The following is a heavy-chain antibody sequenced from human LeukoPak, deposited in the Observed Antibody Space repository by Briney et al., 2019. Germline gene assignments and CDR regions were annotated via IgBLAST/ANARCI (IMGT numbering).Heavy chain of an antibody. D-gene: IGHD6-13*01. CDR1: GGSISSYY. Sequence: SETLSLTCTVSGGSISSYYWSWIRQPPGKGLEWIGYIYYSGSTNYNPSLKSRVTISADTSKKQFSLKLSSVTAADTAVYYCARDPSIAAAGINWGQGTLVTVSS. CDR2: IYYSGST. V-gene: IGHV4-59*12. J-gene: IGHJ4*02. CDR3: ARDPSIAAAGIN.